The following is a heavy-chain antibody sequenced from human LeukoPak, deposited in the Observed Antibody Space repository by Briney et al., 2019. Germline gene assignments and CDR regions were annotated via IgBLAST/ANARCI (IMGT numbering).Heavy chain of an antibody. Sequence: GGSLRLSCAASGFIFSNDAMHWVRQAPGKGLEWVAFIWSDGSNRYYADSVKGRFTISRDNSEDTLYLQMNSLRVEDTAVYYCARDPAGSGFAFDSWGQGALVTVSS. CDR2: IWSDGSNR. J-gene: IGHJ4*02. CDR1: GFIFSNDA. V-gene: IGHV3-33*01. D-gene: IGHD1-1*01. CDR3: ARDPAGSGFAFDS.